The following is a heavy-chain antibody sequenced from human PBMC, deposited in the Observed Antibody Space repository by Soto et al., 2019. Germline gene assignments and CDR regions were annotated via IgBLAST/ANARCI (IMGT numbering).Heavy chain of an antibody. J-gene: IGHJ4*02. Sequence: GGSLRLCCAASGFTFSSYAMSWVRQAPGKGLEWVSAISGSGGSTYYADSVKGRFTISRDNSKNTLYLQMNSLRAEDTAVYYCATSGDIVVVVAFDYWGQGTLVTVSS. CDR1: GFTFSSYA. CDR3: ATSGDIVVVVAFDY. V-gene: IGHV3-23*01. CDR2: ISGSGGST. D-gene: IGHD2-15*01.